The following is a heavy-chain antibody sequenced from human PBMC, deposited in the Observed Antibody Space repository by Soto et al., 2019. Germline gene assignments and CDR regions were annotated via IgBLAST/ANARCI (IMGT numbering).Heavy chain of an antibody. CDR2: IYYSGST. D-gene: IGHD1-1*01. CDR3: ARAVVQPLESPEINWFDP. J-gene: IGHJ5*02. Sequence: PSETLSLTCTVSGGSVSSGSYYWSWIRQPPGKGLEWIGYIYYSGSTNYNPSLKSRVTISVDTSKNQFSLKLSSVTAADTAVYYCARAVVQPLESPEINWFDPWGQGTLVTLSS. V-gene: IGHV4-61*01. CDR1: GGSVSSGSYY.